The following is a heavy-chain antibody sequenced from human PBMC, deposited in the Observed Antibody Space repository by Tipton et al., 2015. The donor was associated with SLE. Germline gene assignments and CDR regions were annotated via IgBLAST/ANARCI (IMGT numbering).Heavy chain of an antibody. CDR2: IYYTGAT. V-gene: IGHV4-39*01. D-gene: IGHD1-1*01. J-gene: IGHJ5*02. CDR3: ARSPAVEVLNDYFDP. Sequence: TLSLTCTVSGASISSSGYYWGWVRQPPGKGLEWIGTIYYTGATYYSPSLKSQVSLSVDTSKNQFSLRLKSVTAADTAIYYCARSPAVEVLNDYFDPWGQGTLVTVSS. CDR1: GASISSSGYY.